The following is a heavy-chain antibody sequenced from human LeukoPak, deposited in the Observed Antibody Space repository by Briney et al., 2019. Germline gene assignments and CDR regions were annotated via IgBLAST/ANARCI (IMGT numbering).Heavy chain of an antibody. CDR3: ARGYYIRYSPRDYYYGMDV. V-gene: IGHV4-34*01. CDR1: GGSFSGYY. Sequence: SETLSLTCAVYGGSFSGYYWSWIRQPPGKGLEWIGEINHSGGTNYNPSLKSRVTISVDTSKNQFSLKLSSVTAADTAVYYCARGYYIRYSPRDYYYGMDVWGQGTTVTVSS. J-gene: IGHJ6*02. D-gene: IGHD3-10*01. CDR2: INHSGGT.